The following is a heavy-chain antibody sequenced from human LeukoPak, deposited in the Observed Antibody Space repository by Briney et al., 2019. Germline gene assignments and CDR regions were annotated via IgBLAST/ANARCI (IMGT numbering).Heavy chain of an antibody. V-gene: IGHV3-48*03. Sequence: GGSLRLSCAASGFTFSSYEMNWVRQAPGKGLEWVSYISSSGSTTYYADSVKGRFTISRDNAKNSLYLKMNSLRAEDTAVYYCARGWYCSGGSCGNDYRGKGTLVTVSS. CDR1: GFTFSSYE. CDR3: ARGWYCSGGSCGNDY. J-gene: IGHJ4*02. D-gene: IGHD2-15*01. CDR2: ISSSGSTT.